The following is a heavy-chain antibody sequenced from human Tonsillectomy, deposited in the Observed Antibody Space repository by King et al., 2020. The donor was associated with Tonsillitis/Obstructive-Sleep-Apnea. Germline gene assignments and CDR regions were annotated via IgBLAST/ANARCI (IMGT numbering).Heavy chain of an antibody. V-gene: IGHV3-21*01. J-gene: IGHJ4*02. Sequence: VQLVESGGGLVKPGGSLRLSCAASGFTFSSYSMNWVRQAPGKGLEWVSSISSSSSYIYYADSVKGRFTISRDNAKNSLYLQMNSLRAEDTAVYYCARVVRDSSGYYYFDYWGQGTLVTVCS. CDR1: GFTFSSYS. CDR3: ARVVRDSSGYYYFDY. D-gene: IGHD3-22*01. CDR2: ISSSSSYI.